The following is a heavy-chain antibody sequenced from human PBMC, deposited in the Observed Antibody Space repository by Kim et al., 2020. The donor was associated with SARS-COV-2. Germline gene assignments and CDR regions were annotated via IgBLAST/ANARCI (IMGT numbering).Heavy chain of an antibody. Sequence: GGSLRLSCAASGFTVSSNYMSWVRQAPGKGLEWVSLIYSGGITYYADSVKGRFTISRYNSKNTLYLQMNSLRAEDTAVYFCARDYYDSSGYYYSDYWGQG. D-gene: IGHD3-22*01. V-gene: IGHV3-66*01. J-gene: IGHJ4*02. CDR3: ARDYYDSSGYYYSDY. CDR2: IYSGGIT. CDR1: GFTVSSNY.